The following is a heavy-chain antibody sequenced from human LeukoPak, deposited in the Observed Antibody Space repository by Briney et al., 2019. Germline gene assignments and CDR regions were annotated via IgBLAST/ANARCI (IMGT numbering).Heavy chain of an antibody. CDR2: ISSSGSTI. CDR1: GFTFSDYY. D-gene: IGHD5-24*01. V-gene: IGHV3-11*04. Sequence: PGGSLRLSCAASGFTFSDYYMSWIRQAPGKGLEWVSYISSSGSTIYYADSVKGRFTISRDNAKNSLYLQMNTLRAEDTAVYYCARDRIEMTRGDDAFDIWGQGTMVTVSS. CDR3: ARDRIEMTRGDDAFDI. J-gene: IGHJ3*02.